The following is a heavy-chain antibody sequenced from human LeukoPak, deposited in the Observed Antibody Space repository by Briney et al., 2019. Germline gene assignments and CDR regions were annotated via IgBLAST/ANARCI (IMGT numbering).Heavy chain of an antibody. CDR1: GFIFSSYG. D-gene: IGHD1-26*01. J-gene: IGHJ6*03. Sequence: GGSLRLFCAASGFIFSSYGMHWVRQAPGKGLEWMTFIRYDGNNKYYADSVKGRFTISRDNSKNTLYLEMNSLRAEDTAVYYCAKHPGGFTGIVNYYYMDVWGKGTTVTVSS. V-gene: IGHV3-30*02. CDR2: IRYDGNNK. CDR3: AKHPGGFTGIVNYYYMDV.